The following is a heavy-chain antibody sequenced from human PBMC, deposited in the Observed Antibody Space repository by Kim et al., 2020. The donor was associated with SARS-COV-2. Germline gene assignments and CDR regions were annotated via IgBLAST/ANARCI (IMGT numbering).Heavy chain of an antibody. CDR2: IYYSGST. J-gene: IGHJ5*02. Sequence: SETLSLTCTVSGGSISSYYWSWIRQPPRKGLEWIGYIYYSGSTNYNPSLKSRVTISVDTSKNQFSLKLSSVTAADTAVYYCARGRVVPAAGLWFDPWGQGTLVTVSS. CDR3: ARGRVVPAAGLWFDP. V-gene: IGHV4-59*13. D-gene: IGHD2-2*01. CDR1: GGSISSYY.